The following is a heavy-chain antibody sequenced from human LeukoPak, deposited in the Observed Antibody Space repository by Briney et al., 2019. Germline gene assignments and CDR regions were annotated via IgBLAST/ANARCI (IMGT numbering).Heavy chain of an antibody. CDR2: IYYSGST. D-gene: IGHD6-13*01. Sequence: SSETLSLTCTVSGGSISSGDYYWSWIRQPPGKGLEWIGYIYYSGSTYYNPSLKSRVTISVDTSKNQFSLKLSSVTAADTAVYYCARGRYSSSWPHPYGMDVWGQGTTVTVSS. V-gene: IGHV4-30-4*01. J-gene: IGHJ6*02. CDR3: ARGRYSSSWPHPYGMDV. CDR1: GGSISSGDYY.